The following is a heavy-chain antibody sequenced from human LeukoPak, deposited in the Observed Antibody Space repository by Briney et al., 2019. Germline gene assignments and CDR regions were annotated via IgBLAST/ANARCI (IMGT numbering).Heavy chain of an antibody. Sequence: ASVKVSCKASGYTFTGYYMHWVRQAPGQGLEWMGWINPNSGGTNYAQKFQGRVTMTRDTSISTAYMELSRLRSDDTAVYYCARDQTYYYDSSGYSDASDIWGQGTMVTVSS. D-gene: IGHD3-22*01. CDR3: ARDQTYYYDSSGYSDASDI. CDR2: INPNSGGT. J-gene: IGHJ3*02. V-gene: IGHV1-2*02. CDR1: GYTFTGYY.